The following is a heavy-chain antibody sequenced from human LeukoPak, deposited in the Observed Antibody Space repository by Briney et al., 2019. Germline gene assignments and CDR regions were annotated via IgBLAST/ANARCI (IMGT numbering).Heavy chain of an antibody. D-gene: IGHD2-2*01. CDR1: GGTFSSYA. CDR2: FIPIFGTA. J-gene: IGHJ6*03. Sequence: SVKVSCKASGGTFSSYAISCVREAPGQGLEWMGGFIPIFGTANYAQKFQGRVTITTDESTSTAYMELSSLRSEDTAVYYCARDSKVVPAAYYYYMDVWGKGTTVTVSS. V-gene: IGHV1-69*05. CDR3: ARDSKVVPAAYYYYMDV.